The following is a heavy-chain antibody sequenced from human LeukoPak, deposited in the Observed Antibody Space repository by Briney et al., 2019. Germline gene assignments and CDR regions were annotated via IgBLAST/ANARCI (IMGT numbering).Heavy chain of an antibody. V-gene: IGHV1-2*02. Sequence: SGGSLRLSCAASGYTFTGYYMHWVRQAPGQGLEWMGWINPNSGGTNYAQKFQGRVTMTRDTSISTAYMELSRLRSDDTAVYYCAREGALRYFDWLLYPPDYWGQGTLVTVSS. CDR1: GYTFTGYY. D-gene: IGHD3-9*01. J-gene: IGHJ4*02. CDR2: INPNSGGT. CDR3: AREGALRYFDWLLYPPDY.